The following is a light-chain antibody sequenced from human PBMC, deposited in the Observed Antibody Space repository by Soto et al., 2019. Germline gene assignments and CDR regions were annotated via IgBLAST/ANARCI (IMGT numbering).Light chain of an antibody. Sequence: QSALTQPASVSGSPGQSITISCTGTSSDVGGYNYVSWYQQHPGKVPKLMIYDVTNRPSGVSNGFSGSKSGNTASLTISGLQAEDEADYYCTSYTSSSTEVFGTGTKLTVL. V-gene: IGLV2-14*01. CDR2: DVT. CDR1: SSDVGGYNY. CDR3: TSYTSSSTEV. J-gene: IGLJ1*01.